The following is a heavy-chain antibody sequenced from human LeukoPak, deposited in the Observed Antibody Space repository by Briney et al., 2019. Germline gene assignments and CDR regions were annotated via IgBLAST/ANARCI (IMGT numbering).Heavy chain of an antibody. Sequence: PGGSLRLSCAASGLTFSSYGMHWVRQAPGRGLEWVAVISYDGSNKYYADSVKGRFTISRDNSKNTLYLQMNSLRAEDTAVYYCAKSPLGSSPFDYWGQGTLVTVSS. CDR2: ISYDGSNK. D-gene: IGHD1-26*01. J-gene: IGHJ4*02. V-gene: IGHV3-30*18. CDR3: AKSPLGSSPFDY. CDR1: GLTFSSYG.